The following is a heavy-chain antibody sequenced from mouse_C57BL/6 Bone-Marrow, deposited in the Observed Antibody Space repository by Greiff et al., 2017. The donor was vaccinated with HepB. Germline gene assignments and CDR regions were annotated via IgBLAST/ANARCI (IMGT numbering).Heavy chain of an antibody. V-gene: IGHV5-4*01. CDR3: ARDGDYDGYPFAY. Sequence: EVKLMESGGGLVKPGGSLKLSCAASGFTFSSYAMSWVRQTPEKRLEWVATISDGGSYTYYPDNVKGRFTISRDNAKNNLYLQMSHLKSEDTAMYYCARDGDYDGYPFAYWGQGTLVTVSA. J-gene: IGHJ3*01. CDR1: GFTFSSYA. D-gene: IGHD2-3*01. CDR2: ISDGGSYT.